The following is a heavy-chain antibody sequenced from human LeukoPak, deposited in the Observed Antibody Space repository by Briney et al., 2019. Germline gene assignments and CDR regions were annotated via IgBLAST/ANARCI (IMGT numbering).Heavy chain of an antibody. CDR3: ARESAYGSGSSGAFDI. D-gene: IGHD3-10*01. V-gene: IGHV1-2*02. J-gene: IGHJ3*02. CDR2: INPNSGGT. Sequence: GASVKVSCKASGYTFTGYYMHWVRQAPGQGLEWMGWINPNSGGTNYAQKFQGRVTMTRDTSISTAYMELSRLRSDDTAVYYCARESAYGSGSSGAFDIWGQGTMVTVSS. CDR1: GYTFTGYY.